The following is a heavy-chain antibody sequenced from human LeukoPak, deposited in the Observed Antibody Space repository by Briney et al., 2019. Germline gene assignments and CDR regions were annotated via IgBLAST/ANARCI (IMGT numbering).Heavy chain of an antibody. D-gene: IGHD3-16*01. J-gene: IGHJ6*02. V-gene: IGHV3-21*01. Sequence: GGSLRLSCAASGFTFRTYSVNWVHQAPGKGLEWVSSISSTSTYIFYADSVKGRFTISRGNAKNSPYLQMNSLRAEDTAVYYCARYVYGYGMDVWGQGTTVTVS. CDR2: ISSTSTYI. CDR3: ARYVYGYGMDV. CDR1: GFTFRTYS.